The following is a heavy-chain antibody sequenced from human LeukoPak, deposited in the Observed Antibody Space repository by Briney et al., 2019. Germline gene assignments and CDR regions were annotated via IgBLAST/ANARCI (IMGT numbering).Heavy chain of an antibody. D-gene: IGHD2-15*01. CDR1: GYTFTSYG. CDR3: ARGYCSGGSCYRFDY. J-gene: IGHJ4*02. V-gene: IGHV1-18*01. Sequence: ASVKVSCKASGYTFTSYGISWVRQAPGQGLEWMGWISAYNGNTNYAQKLQGRVTMTTDTSTSTAYMELRSLRSDDTAAYYCARGYCSGGSCYRFDYWGQGTLVTVSS. CDR2: ISAYNGNT.